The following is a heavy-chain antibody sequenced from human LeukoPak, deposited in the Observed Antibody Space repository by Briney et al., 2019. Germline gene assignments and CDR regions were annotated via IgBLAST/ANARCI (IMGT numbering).Heavy chain of an antibody. CDR3: ARGNHVITIFGVVIISDQNTDYYGTDV. V-gene: IGHV3-48*02. D-gene: IGHD3-3*01. J-gene: IGHJ6*02. CDR2: ISSSSSTI. Sequence: GGSLRISCAASGFTFSSYWMSWVRQVPGKGLEWVSYISSSSSTIYYADSVKGRFTISRDNAKNSLYLQMNSLRDEDTAVYYCARGNHVITIFGVVIISDQNTDYYGTDVWGQGTTVTVSS. CDR1: GFTFSSYW.